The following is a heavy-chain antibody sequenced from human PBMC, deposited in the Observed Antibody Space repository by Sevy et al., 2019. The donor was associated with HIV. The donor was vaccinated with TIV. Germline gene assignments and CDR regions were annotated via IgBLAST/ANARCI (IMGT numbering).Heavy chain of an antibody. D-gene: IGHD6-19*01. CDR3: GRDRRSSGSIDS. V-gene: IGHV4-38-2*02. J-gene: IGHJ4*02. CDR2: IHHRGVIY. CDR1: GYFISSGYH. Sequence: SETLSLTCTVSGYFISSGYHWGWIRQPPGKGLEWIGSIHHRGVIYYYNPSLQSRVTISVDTSNNEFSLRLTSVSGADTAVYYCGRDRRSSGSIDSWSQGTLVTVSS.